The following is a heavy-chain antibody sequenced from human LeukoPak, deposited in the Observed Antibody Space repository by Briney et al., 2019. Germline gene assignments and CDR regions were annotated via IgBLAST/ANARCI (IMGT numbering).Heavy chain of an antibody. CDR2: IYHSGST. CDR3: AYDSSGYYGY. V-gene: IGHV4-30-2*01. Sequence: SETLSLTCAVSGGSISSGGYSWSWIRQPPGKGLEWVGYIYHSGSTYYNPSLKSRVTISVDRSKNQFSLKLSSVTAADTAVYYCAYDSSGYYGYWGQGTLVTVSS. CDR1: GGSISSGGYS. D-gene: IGHD3-22*01. J-gene: IGHJ4*02.